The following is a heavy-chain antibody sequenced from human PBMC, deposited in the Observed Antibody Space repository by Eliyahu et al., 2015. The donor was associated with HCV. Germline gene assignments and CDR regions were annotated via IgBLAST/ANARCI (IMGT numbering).Heavy chain of an antibody. CDR3: ARDGVGAGGRYCAGGSCSSYVDGMDV. CDR2: GRPGNGDT. Sequence: QVQLVQSGPEVRKPGASVKVSCKTSGYIFNNFGISWVRQVPGQGLEWVGWGRPGNGDTVYAEKFQGRVTLTTETSTGTVEMELSSLRDDDTGMYFCARDGVGAGGRYCAGGSCSSYVDGMDVWGQGTTVTVSS. V-gene: IGHV1-18*01. D-gene: IGHD2-15*01. J-gene: IGHJ6*02. CDR1: GYIFNNFG.